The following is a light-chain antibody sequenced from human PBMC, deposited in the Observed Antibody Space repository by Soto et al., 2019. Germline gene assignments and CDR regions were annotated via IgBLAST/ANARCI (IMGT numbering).Light chain of an antibody. V-gene: IGKV3-20*01. CDR1: QDISSSY. J-gene: IGKJ1*01. Sequence: EIVLTQSPGTLSLSPGERATLSCRASQDISSSYLAWYQQKLGQAPRLLIYGASSRATGIPDRFSGSGSGTDFTLTISRLEPEHFAVYYCQQYGASPPWTFGQGTKVESK. CDR3: QQYGASPPWT. CDR2: GAS.